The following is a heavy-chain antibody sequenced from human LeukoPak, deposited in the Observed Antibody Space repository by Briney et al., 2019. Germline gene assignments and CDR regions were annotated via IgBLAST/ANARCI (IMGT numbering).Heavy chain of an antibody. V-gene: IGHV3-48*01. D-gene: IGHD4-17*01. Sequence: GGSLRLSCAASGFIFSSFAMNWVRQAPGKGLEWVSYISPTYDIYYSDSVRGGFTISRDNAKNSLYLQMNSLRAEDPAVYYCARHDGDYSDYFDYWGQGTLVTVSS. J-gene: IGHJ4*02. CDR2: ISPTYDI. CDR1: GFIFSSFA. CDR3: ARHDGDYSDYFDY.